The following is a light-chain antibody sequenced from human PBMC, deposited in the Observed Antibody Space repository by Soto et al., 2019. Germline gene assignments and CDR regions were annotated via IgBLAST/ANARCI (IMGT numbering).Light chain of an antibody. V-gene: IGKV1-5*01. CDR2: GAS. J-gene: IGKJ4*01. CDR3: QHYAAYLG. CDR1: ENINSW. Sequence: DIRMTQSPSALSASVGDRVTITCRASENINSWLAWYQQKPGGVPKLLIFGASTLESGVPSRFSGSGSGTAFSLTIDNLQPDDFATYYCQHYAAYLGLGGGTKVEL.